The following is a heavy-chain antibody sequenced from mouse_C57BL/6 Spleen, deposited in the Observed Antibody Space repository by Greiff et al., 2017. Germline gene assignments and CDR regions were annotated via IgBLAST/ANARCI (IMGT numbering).Heavy chain of an antibody. CDR1: GFTFSDFY. Sequence: EVKVVESGGGLVQSGRSLRLSCATSGFTFSDFYMEWVRQAPGKGLEWIAASRNKANDYTTEYSASVKGRFIVSRDTSQSILYLQMNALRAEDTAIYYCARDAGWDFNWYFDVWGTGTTVTVSS. D-gene: IGHD4-1*01. CDR3: ARDAGWDFNWYFDV. V-gene: IGHV7-1*01. J-gene: IGHJ1*03. CDR2: SRNKANDYTT.